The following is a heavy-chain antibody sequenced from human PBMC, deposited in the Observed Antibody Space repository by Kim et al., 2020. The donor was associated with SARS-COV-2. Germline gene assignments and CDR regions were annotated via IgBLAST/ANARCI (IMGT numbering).Heavy chain of an antibody. J-gene: IGHJ6*02. D-gene: IGHD3-10*01. CDR3: ARDTMVRGVSRGDYYYYGMDV. CDR1: GDSVSSNSAA. Sequence: SQTLSLTCAISGDSVSSNSAAWNWIRQSPSRGLEWLGRTYYRSKWYNDYAVSVKSRITINPDTSKNQFSLQLNSVTPEDTAVYYCARDTMVRGVSRGDYYYYGMDVWGQRTTVTVSS. CDR2: TYYRSKWYN. V-gene: IGHV6-1*01.